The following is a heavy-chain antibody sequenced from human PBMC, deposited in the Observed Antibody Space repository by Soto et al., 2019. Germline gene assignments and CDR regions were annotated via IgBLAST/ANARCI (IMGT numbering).Heavy chain of an antibody. CDR3: ASGVIVATMHHYYYYGMDV. J-gene: IGHJ6*02. V-gene: IGHV1-69*13. CDR1: GGTFSSYA. Sequence: SVKVSCKASGGTFSSYAISWVRQAPGQGLEWMGGIIPIFGTANYAQKFQGRVTITADESTSTAYMELSSLRSEDTAVYYCASGVIVATMHHYYYYGMDVWGQGTTVTVSS. CDR2: IIPIFGTA. D-gene: IGHD5-12*01.